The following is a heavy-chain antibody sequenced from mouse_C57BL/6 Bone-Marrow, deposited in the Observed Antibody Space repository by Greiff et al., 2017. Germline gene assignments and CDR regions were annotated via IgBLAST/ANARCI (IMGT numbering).Heavy chain of an antibody. V-gene: IGHV1-69*01. CDR2: IDPSDSYT. J-gene: IGHJ3*01. D-gene: IGHD1-1*01. CDR3: DREGSSPWFAY. CDR1: GYTFTSYW. Sequence: QVQLQQPGAELVMPGASVKLSCKASGYTFTSYWMHWVKQRPGQGLEWIGEIDPSDSYTNYNQKFKGKSTLTGDKSSSTAYMQLSSLTSEDSAVYYCDREGSSPWFAYWGQGTLVTVSA.